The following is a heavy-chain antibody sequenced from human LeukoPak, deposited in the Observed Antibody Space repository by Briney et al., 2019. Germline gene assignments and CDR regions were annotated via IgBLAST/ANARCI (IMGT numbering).Heavy chain of an antibody. D-gene: IGHD1-26*01. J-gene: IGHJ4*02. CDR1: GGSISSGDYY. CDR2: VYYSGTT. V-gene: IGHV4-39*01. Sequence: ASETLSLTCTVSGGSISSGDYYWSWIRQPPGKGLEWIGTVYYSGTTYCNPSLKSRVTISVDTSKNQFSLKLNSVTAADTAVYYCARQYSGSHDYWGLGTLVTVSS. CDR3: ARQYSGSHDY.